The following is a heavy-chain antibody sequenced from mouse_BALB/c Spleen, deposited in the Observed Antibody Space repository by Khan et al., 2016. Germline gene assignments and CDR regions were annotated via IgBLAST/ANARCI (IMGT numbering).Heavy chain of an antibody. J-gene: IGHJ4*01. CDR3: ARTPTAYYAMDY. V-gene: IGHV3-2*02. CDR1: GYSITSDYA. D-gene: IGHD1-2*01. Sequence: EVQLQESGPGLVKPSQSLSLTCTVTGYSITSDYAWNWIRQFPGNKLEWMGYISYSGSNRYYPYLKSRISITRDTSKNQFFLKLNSLTTEDTATYFCARTPTAYYAMDYWGQGTSVTVSS. CDR2: ISYSGSN.